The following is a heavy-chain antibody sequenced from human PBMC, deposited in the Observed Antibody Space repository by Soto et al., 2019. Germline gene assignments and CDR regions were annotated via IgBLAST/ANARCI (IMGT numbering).Heavy chain of an antibody. CDR3: ARESGGATATLDDYYFYMDV. D-gene: IGHD5-12*01. Sequence: QVQLVQSGAEVKKPGASVTVSCKASGYTFSDYYLHWVRQAPGQGPEWMGRINHNSGDTKFAQKFQGRVTMTRDTSVRTAFMELNWLKSDDTAVYYGARESGGATATLDDYYFYMDVWGKGTTVTVSS. V-gene: IGHV1-2*06. J-gene: IGHJ6*03. CDR2: INHNSGDT. CDR1: GYTFSDYY.